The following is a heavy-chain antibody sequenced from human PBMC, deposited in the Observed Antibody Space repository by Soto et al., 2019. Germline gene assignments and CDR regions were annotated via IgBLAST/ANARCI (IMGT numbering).Heavy chain of an antibody. Sequence: EVQLVESGGGVVRPGGSLRLSCAASGFTFDDYGMSWVRQAPGKGLEWVSGINWNGGSTGYADSVKGRFTISRDNAKNCLYLQMNSLSAEDTALYHCARDFTVTNYYYYYMDVWGKGTTVTVSS. CDR1: GFTFDDYG. CDR3: ARDFTVTNYYYYYMDV. J-gene: IGHJ6*03. D-gene: IGHD4-17*01. V-gene: IGHV3-20*01. CDR2: INWNGGST.